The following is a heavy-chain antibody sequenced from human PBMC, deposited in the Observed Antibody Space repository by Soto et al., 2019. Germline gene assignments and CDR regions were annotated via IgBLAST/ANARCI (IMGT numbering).Heavy chain of an antibody. D-gene: IGHD3-10*01. V-gene: IGHV1-69*13. CDR3: ARDWRYYGSGSYPPPTYYYGMDV. Sequence: GASVKVSCKASGGTFSSYAISWVRQAPGQGLEWMGGIIPIFGTANYAQKFQGRVTITADESTSTAYMELSSLRSEDTAVYYCARDWRYYGSGSYPPPTYYYGMDVWGQGTTVTVSS. CDR2: IIPIFGTA. J-gene: IGHJ6*02. CDR1: GGTFSSYA.